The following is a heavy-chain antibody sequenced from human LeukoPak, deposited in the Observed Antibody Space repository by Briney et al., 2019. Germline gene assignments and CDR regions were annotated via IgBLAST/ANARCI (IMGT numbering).Heavy chain of an antibody. Sequence: GGSLRLSCAASGFTFSIYSMNWVRQAPPKGLEWVSYISSSSSTIYYEDSAKGRCTISRDNAKNSLYLQMSSLRAEDTAVYYCATHFWGSYRYQFDYWGQGTLVTVSS. CDR1: GFTFSIYS. D-gene: IGHD3-16*02. CDR2: ISSSSSTI. J-gene: IGHJ4*02. V-gene: IGHV3-48*01. CDR3: ATHFWGSYRYQFDY.